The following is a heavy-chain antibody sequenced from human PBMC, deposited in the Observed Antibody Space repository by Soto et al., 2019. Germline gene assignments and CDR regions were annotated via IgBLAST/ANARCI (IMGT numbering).Heavy chain of an antibody. D-gene: IGHD3-22*01. Sequence: QVQLVQSGAEVKKPGSSVKVSCKASGGTFSSYAISWVRQAPGQGLEWMGGIIPIFGTANYAQKFQGRVTITADESTSTAYMELSSLRSEETAVYYCAASAHFSYDSSGYFDYWGQGTLVTVSS. J-gene: IGHJ4*02. V-gene: IGHV1-69*01. CDR1: GGTFSSYA. CDR3: AASAHFSYDSSGYFDY. CDR2: IIPIFGTA.